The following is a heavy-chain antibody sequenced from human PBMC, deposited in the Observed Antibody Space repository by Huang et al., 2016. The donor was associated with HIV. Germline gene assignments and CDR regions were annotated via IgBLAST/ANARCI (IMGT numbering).Heavy chain of an antibody. Sequence: QLQLQESGPGLVKPSETLSLSCTVSGGSISSTDFYWGWIRQPPGKGLEWIGSIYFGGNTYYNPPLKSRVTISVDTSKNQFSLKLRSVTAANTGLYYCARHDIYCSGGACSGFDYWGQGTLVTVSS. J-gene: IGHJ4*02. V-gene: IGHV4-39*01. D-gene: IGHD2-15*01. CDR2: IYFGGNT. CDR1: GGSISSTDFY. CDR3: ARHDIYCSGGACSGFDY.